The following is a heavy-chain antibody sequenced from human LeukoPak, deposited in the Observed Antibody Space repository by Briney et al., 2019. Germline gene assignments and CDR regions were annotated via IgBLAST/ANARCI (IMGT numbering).Heavy chain of an antibody. V-gene: IGHV3-21*04. D-gene: IGHD6-6*01. J-gene: IGHJ5*02. CDR3: AKDQKRRQLAQGFDP. CDR2: SSSSYI. Sequence: SSSSYIYYADSVKGRFTISRDNAKNSLYLQMNSLRAEDTAVYYCAKDQKRRQLAQGFDPWGQGTLVTVSS.